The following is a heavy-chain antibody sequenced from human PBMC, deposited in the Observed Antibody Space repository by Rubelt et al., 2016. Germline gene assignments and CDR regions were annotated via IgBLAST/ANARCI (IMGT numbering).Heavy chain of an antibody. CDR1: GFTFSSYW. Sequence: EVQLVESGGGLVQPGGSLRLSCAASGFTFSSYWMSWVRQAPGKGLEWVANIKQDGSEKYYVDSVKGRFTISSDNAKNSVYLQMTSLRAEDTAVYYCARPVVPAVPPGGNYYYYYGMDVWGQGTTVTVSS. D-gene: IGHD2-2*01. CDR3: ARPVVPAVPPGGNYYYYYGMDV. V-gene: IGHV3-7*01. J-gene: IGHJ6*02. CDR2: IKQDGSEK.